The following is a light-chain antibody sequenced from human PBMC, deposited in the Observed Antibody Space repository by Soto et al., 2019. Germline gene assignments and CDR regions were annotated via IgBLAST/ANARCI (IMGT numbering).Light chain of an antibody. CDR1: SSDVGGYNY. CDR2: DVK. J-gene: IGLJ1*01. V-gene: IGLV2-11*01. CDR3: CSYAGDYTFV. Sequence: QSALTQPRSVSGSPGQSVTISCTGTSSDVGGYNYVTWYQQYPGKPPKVMIYDVKTRPSGVPDRFSGSKSGNTASLTISGLQAEDEADYYCCSYAGDYTFVFGTGTKVTVL.